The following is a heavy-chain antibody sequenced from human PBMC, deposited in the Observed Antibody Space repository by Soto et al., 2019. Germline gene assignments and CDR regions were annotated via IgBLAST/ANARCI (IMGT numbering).Heavy chain of an antibody. CDR2: ISYDGSNK. V-gene: IGHV3-30-3*01. CDR3: ARAPFVGASNVDY. CDR1: GFTFSSYA. Sequence: QVQLVESGGGVVQPGRSLRLSCAASGFTFSSYAMHWVRQAPGKGLEWVAVISYDGSNKYYADSVKGRFTISRDNFKYALYLQMYSLIAEDRAVYYCARAPFVGASNVDYWGQGTLVTVSS. J-gene: IGHJ4*02. D-gene: IGHD3-16*01.